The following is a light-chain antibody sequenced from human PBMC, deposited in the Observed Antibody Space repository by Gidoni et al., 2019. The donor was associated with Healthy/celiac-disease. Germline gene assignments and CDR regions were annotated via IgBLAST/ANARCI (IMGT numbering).Light chain of an antibody. CDR3: QQRSNWPLPIT. J-gene: IGKJ5*01. Sequence: ELVLTQSPATLSLSPGERATLSCRASQSVSSYLAWYQQQPGQAPRLLIYDASNPATGIPPRFSGSGSGTDFPLTISSLEPEDFAVYYCQQRSNWPLPITFGQGTRLEIK. CDR2: DAS. CDR1: QSVSSY. V-gene: IGKV3-11*01.